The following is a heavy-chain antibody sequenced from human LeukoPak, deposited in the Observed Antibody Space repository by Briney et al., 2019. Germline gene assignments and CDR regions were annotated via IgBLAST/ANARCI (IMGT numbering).Heavy chain of an antibody. CDR2: ISSSSSYI. J-gene: IGHJ4*02. D-gene: IGHD5-18*01. Sequence: GGSLRLSCAASGFTFSSYSMNWVRQAPGKGLEWVSSISSSSSYIYYADLVKGRFTISRDNAKNSLYLQMNSLRADDTAVYYCARESSPGYSYGYPLAYWGQGTLVTVSS. CDR3: ARESSPGYSYGYPLAY. CDR1: GFTFSSYS. V-gene: IGHV3-21*01.